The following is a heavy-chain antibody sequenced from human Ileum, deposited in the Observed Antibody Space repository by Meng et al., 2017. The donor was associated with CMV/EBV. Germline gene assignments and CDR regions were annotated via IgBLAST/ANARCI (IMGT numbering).Heavy chain of an antibody. D-gene: IGHD6-6*01. V-gene: IGHV3-20*03. CDR3: ARGGYSSSSGEYDY. Sequence: VSGFSFDAYGLRWVRQGPGKGLEWVSGINGNGGSTAYADSVNGRFTISRDNAKNSLYLQMNSLRAEDTALYYCARGGYSSSSGEYDYWGQGTLVTVSS. CDR1: GFSFDAYG. CDR2: INGNGGST. J-gene: IGHJ4*02.